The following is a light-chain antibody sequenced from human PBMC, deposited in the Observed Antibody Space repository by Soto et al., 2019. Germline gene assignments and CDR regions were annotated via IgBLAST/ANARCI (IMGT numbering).Light chain of an antibody. CDR1: QGPTTY. Sequence: DIQLTQSPSFLSASVGDRVSITCRVSQGPTTYLAWYQQKPGKAPRLLIYSTSTLQSGVPSRFSGSGSGTEFTLPISSLQPDDFAPYYCQHLNTYLITFGQGTRLEIK. V-gene: IGKV1-9*01. CDR2: STS. CDR3: QHLNTYLIT. J-gene: IGKJ5*01.